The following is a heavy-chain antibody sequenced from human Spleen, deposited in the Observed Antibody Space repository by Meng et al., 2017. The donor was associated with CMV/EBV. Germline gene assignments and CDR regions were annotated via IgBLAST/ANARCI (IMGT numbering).Heavy chain of an antibody. CDR1: FSLSTSGVG. CDR2: IYWNDDI. CDR3: AHGDFWAGYYPHFDY. V-gene: IGHV2-5*01. D-gene: IGHD3/OR15-3a*01. J-gene: IGHJ4*02. Sequence: FSLSTSGVGVCWIRQPPGEALECLAVIYWNDDIRYSPSLKSRLTITKDTSKNQVVLTMTNMDPVDTATYYCAHGDFWAGYYPHFDYWGQGTLVTVSS.